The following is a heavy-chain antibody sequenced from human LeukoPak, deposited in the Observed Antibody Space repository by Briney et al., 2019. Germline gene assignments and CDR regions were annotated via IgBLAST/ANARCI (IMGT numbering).Heavy chain of an antibody. Sequence: PGESLRLSCAASGFTFSSYGMSWVRQPPGKGLEWVSTISGSAYNTYYADSVKGRFTISRDNSANKLYLQMNSLRAEDTALYYCAKHSGSYFIYYVDSWGQGTLVSVSS. V-gene: IGHV3-23*01. D-gene: IGHD1-26*01. CDR3: AKHSGSYFIYYVDS. CDR2: ISGSAYNT. J-gene: IGHJ4*02. CDR1: GFTFSSYG.